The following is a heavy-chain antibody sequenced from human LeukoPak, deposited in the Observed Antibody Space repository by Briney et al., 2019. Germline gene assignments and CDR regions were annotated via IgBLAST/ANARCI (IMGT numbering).Heavy chain of an antibody. CDR2: IYTTGST. J-gene: IGHJ5*02. Sequence: SETLSLTCTVSGASMNAYYWAWIRQPAGKGLEWVGRIYTTGSTNYNPSLKSRVTMSVDSSKNHFSLKLTSVTAADTAIYYCGRGAGWDYSGVRFDPWGQGTLVTVSS. CDR1: GASMNAYY. D-gene: IGHD3-10*01. V-gene: IGHV4-4*07. CDR3: GRGAGWDYSGVRFDP.